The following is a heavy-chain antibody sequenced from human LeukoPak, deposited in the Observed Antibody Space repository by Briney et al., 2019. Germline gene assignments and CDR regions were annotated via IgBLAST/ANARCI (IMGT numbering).Heavy chain of an antibody. V-gene: IGHV3-23*01. CDR2: ISGSGDTT. CDR3: AKDRIAAAGTVDY. D-gene: IGHD6-13*01. J-gene: IGHJ4*02. Sequence: PGGSLRLSCAASGVTFSSYAMTWVRQAPGKGLEWVSAISGSGDTTYYADSVKGRFTISRDNSKNTLYLQMNSLRAEDTAIYYCAKDRIAAAGTVDYWGQGTLVTVSS. CDR1: GVTFSSYA.